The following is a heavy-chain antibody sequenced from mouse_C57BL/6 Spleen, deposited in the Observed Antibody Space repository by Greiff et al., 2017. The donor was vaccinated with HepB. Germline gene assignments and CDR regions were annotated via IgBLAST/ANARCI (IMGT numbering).Heavy chain of an antibody. CDR3: ARGYSNYYAMDY. CDR1: GFSINSDCY. J-gene: IGHJ4*01. Sequence: EVQLQQSGPSLVRPSQTLSLTCTVTGFSINSDCYWIWIRQFPGNKLEYIGYTFYSGITYYNPSLESRTYITRDTSKNQFSLKLSSVTTEDTATYYCARGYSNYYAMDYWGQGTSVTVSS. D-gene: IGHD2-5*01. CDR2: TFYSGIT. V-gene: IGHV3-3*01.